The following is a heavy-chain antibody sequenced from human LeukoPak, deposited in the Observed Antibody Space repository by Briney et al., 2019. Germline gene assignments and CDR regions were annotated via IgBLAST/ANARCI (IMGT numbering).Heavy chain of an antibody. J-gene: IGHJ4*02. Sequence: PSETLSLTCTVSGGSIGSGSYYWSWIRQPAGKGLEWIGRIYTSGSTNYNSSLKGRVTMSVDTSKNQFSLKLSSVTAADTAVYYCAREPTGLRPFDYWGQGTLVTVSS. D-gene: IGHD5/OR15-5a*01. V-gene: IGHV4-61*02. CDR1: GGSIGSGSYY. CDR2: IYTSGST. CDR3: AREPTGLRPFDY.